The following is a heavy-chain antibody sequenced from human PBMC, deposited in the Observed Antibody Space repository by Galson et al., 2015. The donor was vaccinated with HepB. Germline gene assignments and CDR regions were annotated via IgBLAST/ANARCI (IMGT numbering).Heavy chain of an antibody. V-gene: IGHV3-53*01. CDR1: GFTVSKSH. Sequence: SLRLSCAVSGFTVSKSHVSWVRQAPGKGLEWLSVIYSGGHAFYADSVQGRFTISRDTSKNTVYLQMRSLRAEDTAVYYCASPFCIGGNCYPLWYWGQGTLVTVSS. J-gene: IGHJ4*02. D-gene: IGHD2-15*01. CDR3: ASPFCIGGNCYPLWY. CDR2: IYSGGHA.